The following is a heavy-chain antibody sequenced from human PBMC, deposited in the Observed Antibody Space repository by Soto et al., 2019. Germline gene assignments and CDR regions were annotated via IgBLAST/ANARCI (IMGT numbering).Heavy chain of an antibody. CDR1: GFTFSSYG. CDR2: ISYDGSNK. Sequence: PGGSLRLSCAASGFTFSSYGMHWVRQAPGKGLEWVAVISYDGSNKYYADSVKGRFTISRDNSKNTLYLQMSSLRAEDTAVYYCAKAPSATHAPGYWGQGTLVTVSS. V-gene: IGHV3-30*18. J-gene: IGHJ4*02. D-gene: IGHD2-2*01. CDR3: AKAPSATHAPGY.